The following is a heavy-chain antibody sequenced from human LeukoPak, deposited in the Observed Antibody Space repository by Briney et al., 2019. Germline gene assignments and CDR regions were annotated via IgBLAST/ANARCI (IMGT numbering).Heavy chain of an antibody. CDR1: GFTFSSYW. CDR3: AREANDYGDYYFDY. CDR2: INSDGSST. D-gene: IGHD4-17*01. Sequence: PGGSLGLSCAASGFTFSSYWMHWVRQAPGKGLVWVSRINSDGSSTSYADSVKGRFTISRDNAKNTLYLQMNSLRAEDTAVYYCAREANDYGDYYFDYWGQGTLVTVSS. V-gene: IGHV3-74*01. J-gene: IGHJ4*02.